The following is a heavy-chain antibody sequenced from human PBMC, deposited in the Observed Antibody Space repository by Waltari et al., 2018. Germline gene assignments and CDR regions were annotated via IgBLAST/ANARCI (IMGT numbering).Heavy chain of an antibody. CDR1: GYTFTSYA. CDR2: INTNTGNP. Sequence: QVQLVQSGSELKKPGASVKVSCTAPGYTFTSYAMTWVRQATGQGLEWMGWINTNTGNPTYAQGFTGRFVFSLDTSVSTAYLQISSLKAEDTAVYYCARDYDFWSGSRQDWFDPWGQGTLVTVSS. J-gene: IGHJ5*02. D-gene: IGHD3-3*01. CDR3: ARDYDFWSGSRQDWFDP. V-gene: IGHV7-4-1*02.